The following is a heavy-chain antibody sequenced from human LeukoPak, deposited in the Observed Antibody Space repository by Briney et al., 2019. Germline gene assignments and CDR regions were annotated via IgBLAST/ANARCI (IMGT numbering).Heavy chain of an antibody. CDR1: GFTFNSFA. CDR2: ISYHGSNT. D-gene: IGHD3-22*01. Sequence: PGKSLRLSCAASGFTFNSFAMHWVRQAPGRGLEWVAAISYHGSNTYYADSVKGRFTISRDNSKNTLYLQMNSLRAEDTAVYYCARDTDYYESSGIIDYWGQGTLVTVSS. CDR3: ARDTDYYESSGIIDY. J-gene: IGHJ4*02. V-gene: IGHV3-30*04.